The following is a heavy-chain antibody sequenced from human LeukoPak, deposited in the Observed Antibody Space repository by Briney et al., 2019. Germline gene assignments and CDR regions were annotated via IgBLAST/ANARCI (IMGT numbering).Heavy chain of an antibody. CDR2: INHSGST. CDR1: GGSFSGYY. Sequence: SETLSLTCAVYGGSFSGYYWSWIRQPPGKGLECIGEINHSGSTNYNPSLKSRVTISVDTSKNQFSLKLSSVTAADTAVYYCARGDSSGYRYWGQGTLVTVSS. CDR3: ARGDSSGYRY. D-gene: IGHD3-22*01. V-gene: IGHV4-34*01. J-gene: IGHJ4*02.